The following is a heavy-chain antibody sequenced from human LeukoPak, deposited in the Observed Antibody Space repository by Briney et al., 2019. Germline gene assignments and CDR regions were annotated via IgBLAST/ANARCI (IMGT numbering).Heavy chain of an antibody. J-gene: IGHJ4*02. Sequence: SETLSLTFTVSGFFISSGYYWGWIRQPPGKGLEWIASIYRNGNTFYNPSLQSRVTISVDTSRNQISLQLGSATAADTAVYYCARAYSRTPGDYYFDSWGQGTVVTVSS. CDR1: GFFISSGYY. CDR3: ARAYSRTPGDYYFDS. D-gene: IGHD4-11*01. V-gene: IGHV4-38-2*02. CDR2: IYRNGNT.